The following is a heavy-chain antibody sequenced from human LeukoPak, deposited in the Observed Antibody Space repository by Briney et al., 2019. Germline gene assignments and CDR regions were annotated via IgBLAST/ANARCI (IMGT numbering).Heavy chain of an antibody. J-gene: IGHJ4*02. D-gene: IGHD5-18*01. Sequence: PGGSLRLSCAASGFTVSSNYMSWVRQAPGKGLEWVSVIYSGGSTYYADSVKGRFTISRDNSKNTLYLQMNSLRAEDTAVYYCARDRGYSYGRSFDYWGQGTLVTASS. CDR2: IYSGGST. CDR1: GFTVSSNY. V-gene: IGHV3-53*01. CDR3: ARDRGYSYGRSFDY.